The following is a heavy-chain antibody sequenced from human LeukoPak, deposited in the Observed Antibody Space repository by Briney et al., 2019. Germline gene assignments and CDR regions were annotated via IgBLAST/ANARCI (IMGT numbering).Heavy chain of an antibody. Sequence: GSLRLSCAASGFTFSSYSMNWVRQAPGKGLEWVSSISSSSSYIYYADSVKGRFTISRDNAKNSLYLQMNSLRAEDTAVYYCASDLAYCGGDCYLDSNWGQGTLVTVSS. CDR2: ISSSSSYI. CDR1: GFTFSSYS. CDR3: ASDLAYCGGDCYLDSN. V-gene: IGHV3-21*01. D-gene: IGHD2-21*02. J-gene: IGHJ4*02.